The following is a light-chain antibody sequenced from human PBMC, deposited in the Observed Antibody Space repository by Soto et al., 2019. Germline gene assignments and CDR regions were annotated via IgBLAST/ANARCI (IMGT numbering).Light chain of an antibody. V-gene: IGKV3-15*01. Sequence: ETLLTQSPVTLSLSPGQRATLSGRASQRISTYLAWYQVKPGQAPRLLIYAASTRATGIPVRFSGSGSETEFTLTIRSLQSEDSALYYCHQYNNWPWTVGQGNKVDIK. J-gene: IGKJ1*01. CDR2: AAS. CDR1: QRISTY. CDR3: HQYNNWPWT.